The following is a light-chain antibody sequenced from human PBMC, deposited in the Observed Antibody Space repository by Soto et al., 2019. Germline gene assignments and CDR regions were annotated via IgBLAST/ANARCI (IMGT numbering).Light chain of an antibody. CDR3: QQYNTYGLT. J-gene: IGKJ4*02. Sequence: DIQMTQSPSTLSASVGDRVSITCRASQSVGNSLAWYQQRPGKAPKLLIFDASTLESGVPSNFSGSGSDTEFTFPISSLQPDDAATYYCQQYNTYGLTFGGGTKVDLK. CDR1: QSVGNS. CDR2: DAS. V-gene: IGKV1-5*01.